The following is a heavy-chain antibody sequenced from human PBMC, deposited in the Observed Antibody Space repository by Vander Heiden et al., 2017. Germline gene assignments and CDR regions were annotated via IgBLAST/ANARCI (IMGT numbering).Heavy chain of an antibody. CDR1: GFSFSTGGVA. CDR2: IYGNDDK. V-gene: IGHV2-5*01. Sequence: QITLKESGPTLVKPTQTLTLTCPFSGFSFSTGGVAVGWIRQPPGKALEWLALIYGNDDKLYRPSLKSRLTVTKDTSKNQAVLTMTSMDPVDTARYYCAHRQMSTFDFWGRGTLVTVSS. J-gene: IGHJ5*01. CDR3: AHRQMSTFDF.